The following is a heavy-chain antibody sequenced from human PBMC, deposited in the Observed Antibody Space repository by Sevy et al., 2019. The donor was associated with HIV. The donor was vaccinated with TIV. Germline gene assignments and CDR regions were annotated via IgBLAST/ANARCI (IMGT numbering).Heavy chain of an antibody. CDR1: GGSISSSSYY. V-gene: IGHV4-39*01. CDR2: IYYSGST. J-gene: IGHJ3*02. Sequence: SETLSLTCTVSGGSISSSSYYWGWIRQPPGKGLEWIGSIYYSGSTYYNPSLKSRVTISVDTSKNQFSLKLSSVTAADTAVYYCARPGSSSWHDAFDIWGQGTMVTV. CDR3: ARPGSSSWHDAFDI. D-gene: IGHD6-13*01.